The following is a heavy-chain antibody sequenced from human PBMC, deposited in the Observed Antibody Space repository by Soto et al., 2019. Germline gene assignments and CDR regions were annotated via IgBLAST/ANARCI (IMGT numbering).Heavy chain of an antibody. Sequence: SGTLSLTCTVSGGSISSSYWTWVGQSPGKVLEWIGYIYNIGSTNYNPSLKSRVTISVDTSKNQFSLKLSSVTTADTAVYYCARSPSSSSWYHFDYWGQGTLVTVSS. D-gene: IGHD6-13*01. CDR3: ARSPSSSSWYHFDY. J-gene: IGHJ4*02. CDR2: IYNIGST. CDR1: GGSISSSY. V-gene: IGHV4-59*01.